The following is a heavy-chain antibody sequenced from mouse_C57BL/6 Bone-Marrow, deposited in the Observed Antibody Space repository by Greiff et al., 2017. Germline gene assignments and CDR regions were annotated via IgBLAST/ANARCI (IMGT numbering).Heavy chain of an antibody. CDR1: GYSFTGYY. D-gene: IGHD1-1*01. CDR3: ARNYGSSLWFAY. J-gene: IGHJ3*01. Sequence: EVKLEESGPELVKPGASVKISCKASGYSFTGYYMNWVKQSPEKSLEWIGEINPSTGGTTYNQKFKAKATLTVDKSSSTAYMQLKSLTSEDSAVYYCARNYGSSLWFAYWGQGTLVTVSA. V-gene: IGHV1-42*01. CDR2: INPSTGGT.